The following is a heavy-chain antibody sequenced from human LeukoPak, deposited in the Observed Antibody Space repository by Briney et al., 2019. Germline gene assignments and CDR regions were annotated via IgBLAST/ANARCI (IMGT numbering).Heavy chain of an antibody. CDR2: IYYSGST. V-gene: IGHV4-59*01. Sequence: PSETLSLTCTVSGGSISSYYWSWIRQPPGKGLEWIGYIYYSGSTNYNPSLKSRVTISADTSKNQFSLRLTSVTAADTAVYYCARGLNNRKSGRRFDVFEIWGQGTMVTVSS. CDR1: GGSISSYY. J-gene: IGHJ3*02. D-gene: IGHD1-14*01. CDR3: ARGLNNRKSGRRFDVFEI.